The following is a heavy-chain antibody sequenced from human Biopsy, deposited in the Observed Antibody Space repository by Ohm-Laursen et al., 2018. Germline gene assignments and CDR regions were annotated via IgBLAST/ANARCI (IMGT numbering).Heavy chain of an antibody. CDR1: GGSVSDSFHF. D-gene: IGHD2-2*01. J-gene: IGHJ6*02. CDR2: VYYSGTT. Sequence: PGTLSLTCTVSGGSVSDSFHFWGWIRQPPGKGLEWIGDVYYSGTTNYNPSLKSRLTISVDTSKNQFSLNLNSVTAADTAVYFCARDVKRYCSGTSCYSGYFGMDVWGQGTTVTVS. CDR3: ARDVKRYCSGTSCYSGYFGMDV. V-gene: IGHV4-61*01.